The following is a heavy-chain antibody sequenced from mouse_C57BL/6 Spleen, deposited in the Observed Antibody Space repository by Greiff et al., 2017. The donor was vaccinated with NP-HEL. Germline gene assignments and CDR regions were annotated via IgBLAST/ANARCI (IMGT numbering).Heavy chain of an antibody. CDR3: ARSVRWPGDDAMDY. J-gene: IGHJ4*01. D-gene: IGHD2-3*01. V-gene: IGHV1-55*01. CDR1: GYTFTSYW. CDR2: IYPGSGST. Sequence: QVQLQQPGAELVKPGASVKMSCKASGYTFTSYWITWVKQRPGQGLEWIGDIYPGSGSTNYNEKFKSKATLTVDTSSSTAYMQLSSLTSEDSAVYYCARSVRWPGDDAMDYWGQGTSVTVSA.